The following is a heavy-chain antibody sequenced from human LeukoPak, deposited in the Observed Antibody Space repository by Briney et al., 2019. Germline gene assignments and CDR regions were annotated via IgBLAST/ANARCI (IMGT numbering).Heavy chain of an antibody. CDR2: ISGSGGST. CDR3: AKSVAYSSGWSPYYYGVDV. V-gene: IGHV3-23*01. CDR1: GFTFSSYA. J-gene: IGHJ6*02. D-gene: IGHD6-19*01. Sequence: PGGSLRLSCAASGFTFSSYAMSWVRQAPGKGLEWVSAISGSGGSTYYADSVKGRFTISRDNSKNTLYLQMNSLRAEDTAVYYCAKSVAYSSGWSPYYYGVDVWGQGTTVTVSS.